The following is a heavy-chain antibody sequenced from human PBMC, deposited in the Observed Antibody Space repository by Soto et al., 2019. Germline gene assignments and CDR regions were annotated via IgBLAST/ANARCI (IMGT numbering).Heavy chain of an antibody. J-gene: IGHJ6*04. CDR1: GFVFSNYG. Sequence: QEQLVESGGGVVQPGRSLRLSCAASGFVFSNYGMNWVRQAPGKGLEWVASTPYDGSNEYYADSVKGRFTISRDDFKNAVYIQMSRLRTEDTALYYCAKDVLRFLGPDGWDGMDVWGEGAAVAVSS. V-gene: IGHV3-30*18. D-gene: IGHD3-3*01. CDR2: TPYDGSNE. CDR3: AKDVLRFLGPDGWDGMDV.